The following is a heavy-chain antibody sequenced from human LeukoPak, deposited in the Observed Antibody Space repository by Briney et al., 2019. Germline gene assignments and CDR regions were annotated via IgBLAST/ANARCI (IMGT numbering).Heavy chain of an antibody. CDR2: ISSSSSYI. CDR3: ARGDTVANPPDDY. D-gene: IGHD5-12*01. J-gene: IGHJ4*02. V-gene: IGHV3-21*01. Sequence: GGSPRLSCAASGFTFNSYRMNWVRQAPGKGLEWVSSISSSSSYIYSADSEKGRFTISRDNAKDSLYLQMNSLRAEDTAVYYCARGDTVANPPDDYWGQGTLVTVSS. CDR1: GFTFNSYR.